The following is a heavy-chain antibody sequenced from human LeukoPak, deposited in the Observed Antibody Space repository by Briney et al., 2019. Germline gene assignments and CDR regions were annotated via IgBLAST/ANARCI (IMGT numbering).Heavy chain of an antibody. D-gene: IGHD6-13*01. Sequence: ASVNVSCKASGYTFTSYDINWVRQATGQGLEWMGWMKANSGNTGYAQKFQGRVTITRNTSISTAYLELSSLRSEDTAVYYCARGLGSSWYSYYYMDVWGKGTTVSVSS. CDR1: GYTFTSYD. J-gene: IGHJ6*03. CDR3: ARGLGSSWYSYYYMDV. V-gene: IGHV1-8*03. CDR2: MKANSGNT.